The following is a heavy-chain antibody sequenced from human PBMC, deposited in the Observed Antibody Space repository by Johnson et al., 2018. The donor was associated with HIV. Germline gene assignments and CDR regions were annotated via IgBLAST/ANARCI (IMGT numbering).Heavy chain of an antibody. CDR2: INSDGSTT. J-gene: IGHJ3*02. Sequence: VQLVESGGGVVQPGMSLRLSYADSGFTFSSYWMHWVRQAPGKGLVWVSRINSDGSTTSYADSVKGRFTISRDNAKNTLYLQMNRLRAEDTAVYYCALSGGAAAYDAFDIWGQGTMVTVSS. D-gene: IGHD6-13*01. V-gene: IGHV3-74*02. CDR3: ALSGGAAAYDAFDI. CDR1: GFTFSSYW.